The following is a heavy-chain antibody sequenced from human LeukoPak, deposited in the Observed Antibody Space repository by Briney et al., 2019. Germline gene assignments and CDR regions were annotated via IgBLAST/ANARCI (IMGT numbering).Heavy chain of an antibody. Sequence: PGGSLRLSCAASGFTFSSYAMHWVRQAPGKGLEWVAVISYDGSSKYYADSVKGRFTISRDNSKNTLYLQMNSLRAEDTAVYYCARVRDAFDIWGQGTMVTVSS. CDR2: ISYDGSSK. CDR1: GFTFSSYA. V-gene: IGHV3-30-3*01. J-gene: IGHJ3*02. CDR3: ARVRDAFDI.